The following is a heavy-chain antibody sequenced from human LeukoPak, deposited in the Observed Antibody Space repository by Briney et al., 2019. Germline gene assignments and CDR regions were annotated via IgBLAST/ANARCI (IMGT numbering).Heavy chain of an antibody. CDR2: ISYDGSNK. CDR3: ARSGYDMYYYYFMDV. CDR1: GFTFSSYA. D-gene: IGHD5-12*01. Sequence: GSLRLSCAASGFTFSSYAMHWVRQAPGKGLEWVAVISYDGSNKYYADSVKGRFTISRDNSKNTLYLQMNSLRAEDTAVYYCARSGYDMYYYYFMDVWGKGTTVTVSS. V-gene: IGHV3-30*04. J-gene: IGHJ6*03.